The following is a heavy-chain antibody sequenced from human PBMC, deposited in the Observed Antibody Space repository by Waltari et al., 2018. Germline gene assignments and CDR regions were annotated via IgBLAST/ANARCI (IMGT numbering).Heavy chain of an antibody. CDR2: IYYSGST. V-gene: IGHV4-30-4*08. Sequence: QVQLQESGPGLVKPSQTLSLTCTVSGGSISSGDYYWSWIRQPPGQGLEWIGYIYYSGSTYSIPSRKSRVTRSVDTSKTQFSRKLSSVTAADTAVYYCARGYCSSTSCPPAYYYYMDVWGKGTTVTISS. CDR1: GGSISSGDYY. J-gene: IGHJ6*03. D-gene: IGHD2-2*01. CDR3: ARGYCSSTSCPPAYYYYMDV.